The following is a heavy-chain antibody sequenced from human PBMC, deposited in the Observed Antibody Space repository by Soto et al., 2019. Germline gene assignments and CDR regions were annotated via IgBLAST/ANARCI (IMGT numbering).Heavy chain of an antibody. V-gene: IGHV3-23*01. CDR1: GFTFNNYP. D-gene: IGHD3-22*01. CDR3: ARRNSGYYRADY. Sequence: HPGGSLRLSCAASGFTFNNYPMSWVRQAPGKGLEWVSAISGSGGSTYYADSVKGRFTISRDNAKNSLYLQMNSLRAEDTAVYYCARRNSGYYRADYWGQGTLVTVSS. CDR2: ISGSGGST. J-gene: IGHJ4*02.